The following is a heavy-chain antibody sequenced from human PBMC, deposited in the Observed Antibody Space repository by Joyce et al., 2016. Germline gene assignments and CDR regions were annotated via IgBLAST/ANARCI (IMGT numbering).Heavy chain of an antibody. Sequence: QVQLQESGPGLLKPSGTLSLTLAVSGAYIRNGYWWSWVRQPPGKGLEWIGEIDLGESPNYNPSLKSRVSISVDKAKNRFSLNVNSVTAADTAVYYCARSSSYCLEYWGQGILVTVSS. V-gene: IGHV4-4*02. CDR3: ARSSSYCLEY. CDR1: GAYIRNGYW. CDR2: IDLGESP. J-gene: IGHJ4*02. D-gene: IGHD1-26*01.